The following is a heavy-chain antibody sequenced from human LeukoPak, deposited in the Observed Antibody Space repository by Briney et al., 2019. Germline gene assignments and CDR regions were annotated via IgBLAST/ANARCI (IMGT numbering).Heavy chain of an antibody. J-gene: IGHJ4*02. CDR1: GFTFSSYG. D-gene: IGHD3-10*01. Sequence: PGGSLRLSCAASGFTFSSYGMHWVRQAPGKGLEWVAFIRYDGSNKYYADSVKGRFTISRDNSKNTLYLQMNSLRAEDTAVYYCARRNYYGSGRERYFDYWGQGTLITVSS. CDR3: ARRNYYGSGRERYFDY. V-gene: IGHV3-30*02. CDR2: IRYDGSNK.